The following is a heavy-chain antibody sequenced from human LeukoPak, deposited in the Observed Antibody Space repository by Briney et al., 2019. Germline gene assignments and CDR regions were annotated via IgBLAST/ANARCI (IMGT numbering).Heavy chain of an antibody. CDR2: IYYSGST. Sequence: SETLSLTCTVSGGSISSGGYYWSWIRQHPGKGLEWIGYIYYSGSTYYNPSLKSRVTISVDTSKNQFSLKLSSVTAADTAVYYCSRGFWSGYYTTYYYYYMDVWGKGTTVTVSS. CDR1: GGSISSGGYY. D-gene: IGHD3-3*01. CDR3: SRGFWSGYYTTYYYYYMDV. V-gene: IGHV4-31*03. J-gene: IGHJ6*03.